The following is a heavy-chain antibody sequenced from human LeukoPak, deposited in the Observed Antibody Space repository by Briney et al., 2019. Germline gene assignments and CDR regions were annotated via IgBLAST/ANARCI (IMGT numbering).Heavy chain of an antibody. CDR2: IYYTGST. CDR3: ARDTGERWFDP. Sequence: SETLSLTCTVSGGSISTYSWTWIRQPPGKGLEWIGYIYYTGSTNCNPSLKSRVTISVDTSKNQLSLKLSSVTAADTAVYYCARDTGERWFDPWGQGTLVTVSS. V-gene: IGHV4-4*08. CDR1: GGSISTYS. D-gene: IGHD7-27*01. J-gene: IGHJ5*02.